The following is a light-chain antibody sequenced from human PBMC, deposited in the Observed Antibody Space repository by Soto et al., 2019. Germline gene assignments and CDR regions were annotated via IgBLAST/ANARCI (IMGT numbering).Light chain of an antibody. Sequence: QSVLTQPPSASGTPGQWVTISCSGGSSNIGTNHVYWYQHLPGAAPKLIIYRNSLRPSGVPDRFSGYNSGTSASLAISGLLSDDEADYYCAAWDDSLSGWVFGGGTKLTVL. V-gene: IGLV1-47*01. J-gene: IGLJ3*02. CDR3: AAWDDSLSGWV. CDR1: SSNIGTNH. CDR2: RNS.